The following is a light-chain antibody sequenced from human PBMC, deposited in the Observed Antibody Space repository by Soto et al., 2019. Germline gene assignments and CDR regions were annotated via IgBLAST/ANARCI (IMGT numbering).Light chain of an antibody. Sequence: EIVLTQSPGTLSLSPGERATLSCRASQSVSSSYLAWYQQKPGQAPRLLIYGASSRATGIPDRFSGSGSGTDFTLIISRLAPEDFAVYYCHQYGSSPYTFGQGTKLEIK. CDR1: QSVSSSY. V-gene: IGKV3-20*01. CDR2: GAS. J-gene: IGKJ2*01. CDR3: HQYGSSPYT.